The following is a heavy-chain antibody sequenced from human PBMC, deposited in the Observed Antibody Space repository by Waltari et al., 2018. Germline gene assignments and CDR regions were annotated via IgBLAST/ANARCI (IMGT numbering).Heavy chain of an antibody. CDR1: GYTLTELS. D-gene: IGHD3-10*01. CDR3: ATDPRGGVIKYY. V-gene: IGHV1-24*01. J-gene: IGHJ4*02. Sequence: QIQLVQSGAEVKKPGASVRVSCKVSGYTLTELSMHWGRQAPGKGLEWMGGFDPEDGETIYAQKFQGRVTMTEDTSTDTAYMELSSLRSEDTAVYYCATDPRGGVIKYYWGQGTLVTVSS. CDR2: FDPEDGET.